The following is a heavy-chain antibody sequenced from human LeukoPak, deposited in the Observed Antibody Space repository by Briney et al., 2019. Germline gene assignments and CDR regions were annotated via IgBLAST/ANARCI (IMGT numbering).Heavy chain of an antibody. CDR3: ARELDTPMVTHDALDI. CDR2: ISSSSGTI. Sequence: GGSLRLSCAVSGFIFINYNVNWVRQAPGKGLEWISYISSSSGTIYYAGSVKGRFTISRDNGQNSLYLQMNSLRPEDTAVYYCARELDTPMVTHDALDIWGQGTLVTVS. D-gene: IGHD5-18*01. CDR1: GFIFINYN. J-gene: IGHJ3*02. V-gene: IGHV3-48*01.